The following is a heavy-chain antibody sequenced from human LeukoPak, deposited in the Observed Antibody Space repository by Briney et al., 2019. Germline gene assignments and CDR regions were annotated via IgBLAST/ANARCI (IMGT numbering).Heavy chain of an antibody. CDR3: ARVVRYFDDYYYMDV. Sequence: ASVKVSCKASGGTFSSYAISWVRQAPGQGLEWMGGIIPIFGTANYAQKFQGRATITADESTSTAYMELSSLRSEDTAVYYCARVVRYFDDYYYMDVWGKGTTVTVSS. CDR1: GGTFSSYA. D-gene: IGHD3-9*01. CDR2: IIPIFGTA. V-gene: IGHV1-69*13. J-gene: IGHJ6*03.